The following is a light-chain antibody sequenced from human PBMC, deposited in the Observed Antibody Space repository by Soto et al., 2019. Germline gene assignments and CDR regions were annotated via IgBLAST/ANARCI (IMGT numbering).Light chain of an antibody. Sequence: QSVLTQPPSVSGSPGQSVTISCTGTRSDVGSYNRVSWYQQPPGTAPKLMISEVSNRPSGVPDRFSGSKSGNTASLTISGLQAEDEADYYCSSYTSSSTDVFGTGTKLTVL. CDR1: RSDVGSYNR. J-gene: IGLJ1*01. CDR2: EVS. CDR3: SSYTSSSTDV. V-gene: IGLV2-18*02.